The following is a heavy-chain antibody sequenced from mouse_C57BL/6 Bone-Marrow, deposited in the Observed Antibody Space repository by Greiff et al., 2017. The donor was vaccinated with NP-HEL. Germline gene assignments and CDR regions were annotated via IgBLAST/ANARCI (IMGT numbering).Heavy chain of an antibody. Sequence: EVKVEESGEGLVKPGGSLKLSCAASGFTFSSYAMSWVRQTPEKRLEWVAYISSGGDYIYYADTVKGRFTISRDNARNTLYLQMSSLKSEDTAMYYCTRDRGYYIAYWGQGTLVTVSA. J-gene: IGHJ3*01. CDR2: ISSGGDYI. CDR1: GFTFSSYA. V-gene: IGHV5-9-1*02. D-gene: IGHD2-3*01. CDR3: TRDRGYYIAY.